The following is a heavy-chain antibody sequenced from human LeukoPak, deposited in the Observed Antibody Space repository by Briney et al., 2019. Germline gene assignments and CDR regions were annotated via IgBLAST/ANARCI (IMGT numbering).Heavy chain of an antibody. CDR2: INTNTGNP. V-gene: IGHV7-4-1*02. CDR3: ARSGDIVVGKGIDY. J-gene: IGHJ4*02. D-gene: IGHD2-21*01. Sequence: ASVKVSCKASGYTFTSYGISWVRQAPGQGLEWMGWINTNTGNPTYAQGFTGHFVFSLDTSVTTAYLQISSLKAEDTAVYYCARSGDIVVGKGIDYWGQGTLVTVSS. CDR1: GYTFTSYG.